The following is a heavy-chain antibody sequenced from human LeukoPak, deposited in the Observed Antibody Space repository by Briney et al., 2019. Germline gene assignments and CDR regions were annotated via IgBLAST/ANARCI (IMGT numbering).Heavy chain of an antibody. CDR1: GYTFTSYD. CDR3: ARWGWSERGYYYGMDV. D-gene: IGHD6-19*01. CDR2: MNPNSGNT. Sequence: ASVKASCKASGYTFTSYDINWVRQATGQGLEWMGWMNPNSGNTGYAQKFQGRVTMTRNTSISTAYMELSSLRSEDTAVYYCARWGWSERGYYYGMDVWGQGTTVTVSS. J-gene: IGHJ6*02. V-gene: IGHV1-8*01.